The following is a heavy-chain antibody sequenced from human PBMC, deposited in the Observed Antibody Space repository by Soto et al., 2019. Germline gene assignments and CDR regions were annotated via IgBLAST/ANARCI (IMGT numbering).Heavy chain of an antibody. V-gene: IGHV1-2*02. CDR1: GYTFTGYY. J-gene: IGHJ4*01. CDR3: ARGSGYGNYDY. CDR2: INPNGGRT. Sequence: EASVKVSCKASGYTFTGYYMPWVRQAPGQGLEWMGWINPNGGRTKSEQKFRRRVTMTRATSINTAYMEVTRLTSNETAVYFCARGSGYGNYDYWGHGPLVTVSS. D-gene: IGHD5-12*01.